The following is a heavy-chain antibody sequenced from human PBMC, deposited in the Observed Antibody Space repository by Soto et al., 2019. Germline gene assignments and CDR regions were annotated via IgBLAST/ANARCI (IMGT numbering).Heavy chain of an antibody. Sequence: SLTLSLPCAISVDSVSSNSAAWNWIRQSPSRGLEWLGRTYYRYKWYNDYAVSVKSRITNNPDTSKNQFSLQLNSVTPEDKAVYCCARGESISVAWFDYWGQGTLVTVSS. CDR2: TYYRYKWYN. D-gene: IGHD6-19*01. J-gene: IGHJ4*02. CDR3: ARGESISVAWFDY. CDR1: VDSVSSNSAA. V-gene: IGHV6-1*01.